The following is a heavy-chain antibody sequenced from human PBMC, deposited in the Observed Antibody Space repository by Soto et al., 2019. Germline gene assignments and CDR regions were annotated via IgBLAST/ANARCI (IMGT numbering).Heavy chain of an antibody. CDR1: GGSFSGYY. Sequence: QVQLQQWGAGLLKPSETLSLTCAVYGGSFSGYYWSWIRQPPGKGLEWIGEINHSGSTNYNPSLKSRVTISVDTSKNQFSLKLSSVTAADTAVYYCARGPRGLGVDYWGQGTLVTVSS. V-gene: IGHV4-34*01. D-gene: IGHD3-10*01. CDR3: ARGPRGLGVDY. J-gene: IGHJ4*02. CDR2: INHSGST.